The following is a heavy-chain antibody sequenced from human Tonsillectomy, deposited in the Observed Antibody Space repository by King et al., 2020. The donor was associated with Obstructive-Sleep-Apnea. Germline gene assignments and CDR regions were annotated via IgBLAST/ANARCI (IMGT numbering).Heavy chain of an antibody. CDR1: GYTFTTYY. Sequence: QLVQSGAEVKKPGASVKVSCKASGYTFTTYYMHWVRQAPGQGLEWMGLINPSGGSTSYAQKLQGRVTMTRDTSTSTVYMELSSLRSEDTAVYYCGRARGGSYYDYWGQGTLVTVSS. CDR3: GRARGGSYYDY. V-gene: IGHV1-46*01. CDR2: INPSGGST. J-gene: IGHJ4*02. D-gene: IGHD3-16*01.